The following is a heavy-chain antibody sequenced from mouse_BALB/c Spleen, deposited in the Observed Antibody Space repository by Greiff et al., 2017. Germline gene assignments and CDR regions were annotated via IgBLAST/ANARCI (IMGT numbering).Heavy chain of an antibody. D-gene: IGHD2-1*01. CDR1: GYAFSSYW. V-gene: IGHV1-80*01. CDR2: IYPGDGDT. CDR3: ARGNYYAMDY. Sequence: QVQLQQSGAELVRPGSSVKISCKASGYAFSSYWMNWVKQRPGQGPEWIGQIYPGDGDTNYNGKFKGKATLTADKSSSTAYMQLSSLTSEDSAVYFCARGNYYAMDYWGQGTSVTVSS. J-gene: IGHJ4*01.